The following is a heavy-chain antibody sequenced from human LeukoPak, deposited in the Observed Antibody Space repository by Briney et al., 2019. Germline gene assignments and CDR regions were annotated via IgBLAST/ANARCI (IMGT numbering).Heavy chain of an antibody. CDR2: ISPSGGGI. D-gene: IGHD4-17*01. J-gene: IGHJ4*02. CDR3: ARSSITVTHEIDH. Sequence: ASVKVSCEASGYTLTNYYIHWVRQAPGQGLEWMGLISPSGGGIIYAQRFQGRVTMTRDTSTSTVYMDLNSLRSEDTAVYYCARSSITVTHEIDHWGQGTLVTVSS. CDR1: GYTLTNYY. V-gene: IGHV1-46*01.